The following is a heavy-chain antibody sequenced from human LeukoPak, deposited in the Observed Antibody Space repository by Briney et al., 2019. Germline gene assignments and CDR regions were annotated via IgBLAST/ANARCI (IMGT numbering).Heavy chain of an antibody. CDR2: IIDSGDIT. CDR3: AKLGGQEIYNYYLGV. CDR1: GFTFSSYA. Sequence: PGGSLRLSCEASGFTFSSYAIIWVRQAPGKGLEWVSGIIDSGDITYYANSVKGRFTISRDNSKNTLYLQMNSLRAEDTAVYYCAKLGGQEIYNYYLGVWGKGTTVAVSS. D-gene: IGHD3-16*01. V-gene: IGHV3-23*01. J-gene: IGHJ6*03.